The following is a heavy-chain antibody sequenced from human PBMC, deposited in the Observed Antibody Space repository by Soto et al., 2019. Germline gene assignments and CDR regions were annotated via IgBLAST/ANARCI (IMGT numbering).Heavy chain of an antibody. CDR2: IRNKAYGGTA. CDR3: SKVLSANDYYSVDV. D-gene: IGHD3-10*01. J-gene: IGHJ6*02. CDR1: GFTFGDYA. Sequence: LRLSCTASGFTFGDYAMSWVRQAPGKGLEWVGFIRNKAYGGTAEYAASVKGRFTISRDDSKSIAYLQMNSLKTEDTAVYYCSKVLSANDYYSVDVWGQGTTVTVSS. V-gene: IGHV3-49*04.